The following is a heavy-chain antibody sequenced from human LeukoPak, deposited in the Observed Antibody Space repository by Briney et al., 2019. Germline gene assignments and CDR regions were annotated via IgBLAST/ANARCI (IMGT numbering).Heavy chain of an antibody. V-gene: IGHV4-39*01. CDR1: GGSISSSIYY. CDR3: ARKLYLSSSSYHFDY. Sequence: PSETLSLTCTVSGGSISSSIYYWGWIRQPPGKGLEWIGSIYYSGSTYYNPSLKSRVTISVDTSKNQFSLKLSSVTAADTAVYYCARKLYLSSSSYHFDYWGQGTLVTVSS. D-gene: IGHD6-6*01. CDR2: IYYSGST. J-gene: IGHJ4*02.